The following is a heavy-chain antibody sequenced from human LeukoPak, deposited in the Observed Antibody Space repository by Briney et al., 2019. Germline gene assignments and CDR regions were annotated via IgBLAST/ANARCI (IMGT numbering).Heavy chain of an antibody. CDR3: AKDILRYYDSSGYSFDY. V-gene: IGHV3-23*01. D-gene: IGHD3-22*01. CDR2: ISGSGGST. Sequence: PGGSLRLSCAASGFTFSSYAMSWVRQAPGKGLEWVSAISGSGGSTYYADSVKGRFTISRDNSKNTLYLQMNSLRAEDTAVYYCAKDILRYYDSSGYSFDYWGQGTLVTVSS. J-gene: IGHJ4*02. CDR1: GFTFSSYA.